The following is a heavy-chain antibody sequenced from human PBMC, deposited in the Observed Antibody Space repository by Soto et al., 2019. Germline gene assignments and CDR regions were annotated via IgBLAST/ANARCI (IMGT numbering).Heavy chain of an antibody. V-gene: IGHV4-31*03. CDR2: IYYSGST. J-gene: IGHJ1*01. Sequence: TSETLSLTCTVSGGSISSGGYYWSWIRQHPGKGLEWIGYIYYSGSTYYNPSLKSRVTISVDTSKNQFSLKLSSVTAADTAVYYCARVATVVTLLSPSQYFQHWGQGTLVTVSS. D-gene: IGHD4-17*01. CDR3: ARVATVVTLLSPSQYFQH. CDR1: GGSISSGGYY.